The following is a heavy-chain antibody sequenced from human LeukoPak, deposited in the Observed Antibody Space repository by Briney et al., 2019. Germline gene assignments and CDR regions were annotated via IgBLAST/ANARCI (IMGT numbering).Heavy chain of an antibody. V-gene: IGHV1-2*02. CDR3: ARGRNNWNDVRLRDWFDP. CDR2: INPNSGGT. D-gene: IGHD1-20*01. Sequence: ASVKVSCKASGYTFTGYYMHWVRQAPGQGLEWMGWINPNSGGTNYAQKFQGRVTMTRDTSISTAYMELSRLRSDDTAVYYCARGRNNWNDVRLRDWFDPWGQGTLVTVSS. J-gene: IGHJ5*02. CDR1: GYTFTGYY.